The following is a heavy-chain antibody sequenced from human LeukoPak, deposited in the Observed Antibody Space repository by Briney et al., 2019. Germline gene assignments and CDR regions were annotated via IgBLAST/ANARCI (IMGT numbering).Heavy chain of an antibody. CDR2: INPNSGGT. Sequence: ASVKVSCKASGYTFTGYYMHWVRQAPGQGLEWTGWINPNSGGTNYAQKFQGRVTMTRDTSVSTAYMELSRLRSDDTTVYYCARDDAGIAAAGSWGQGTLVTVSS. D-gene: IGHD6-13*01. CDR3: ARDDAGIAAAGS. V-gene: IGHV1-2*02. CDR1: GYTFTGYY. J-gene: IGHJ5*02.